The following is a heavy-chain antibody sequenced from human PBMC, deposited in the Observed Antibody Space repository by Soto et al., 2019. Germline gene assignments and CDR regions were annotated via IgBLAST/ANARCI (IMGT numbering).Heavy chain of an antibody. J-gene: IGHJ4*02. V-gene: IGHV1-69*01. CDR1: RGTFNRYA. D-gene: IGHD5-18*01. Sequence: QVQLVQSGAEVKKPGSSVKVSCLASRGTFNRYAIIWVRQAPGHGLEWLGALVPQFGTPNYAQKFQDRVTIVADESTNTTSMELRGLTSDDTAVYYCARQNRDTPMVPFDVWGQGTLVTVSS. CDR2: LVPQFGTP. CDR3: ARQNRDTPMVPFDV.